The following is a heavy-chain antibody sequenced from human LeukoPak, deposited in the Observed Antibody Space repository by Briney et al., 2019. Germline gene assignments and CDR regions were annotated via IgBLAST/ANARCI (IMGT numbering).Heavy chain of an antibody. J-gene: IGHJ4*02. V-gene: IGHV3-7*04. D-gene: IGHD1-1*01. CDR3: ARGDDFSGDH. CDR2: IHTEGNEK. Sequence: QPGGSLRLSCAVSGFTFSNFWMSWVRQAPGRGLEWVANIHTEGNEKYHVEFVKGRFTISRDNTKNLLFLQMNGLRVDDTAVYYCARGDDFSGDHWGQGTLVTVSS. CDR1: GFTFSNFW.